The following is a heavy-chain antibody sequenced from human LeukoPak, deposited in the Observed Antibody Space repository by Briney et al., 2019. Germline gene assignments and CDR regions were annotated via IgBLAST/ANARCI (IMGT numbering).Heavy chain of an antibody. D-gene: IGHD3-9*01. CDR3: TTDPTVSYSYYDILTGYYMTIFSDY. CDR2: ICSSSSNI. CDR1: GFTFSSYS. V-gene: IGHV3-21*03. J-gene: IGHJ4*02. Sequence: PGGSLRLSCAASGFTFSSYSMNWVRQAPGKGLEWVSSICSSSSNIYYADSVKGRFTISRDNAKNLLYLQMNSLNTEDTAVYYCTTDPTVSYSYYDILTGYYMTIFSDYWGQGALVTVSS.